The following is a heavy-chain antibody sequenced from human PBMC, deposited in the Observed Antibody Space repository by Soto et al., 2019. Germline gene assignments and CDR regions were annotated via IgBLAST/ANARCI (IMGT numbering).Heavy chain of an antibody. CDR2: ISSSSSYI. D-gene: IGHD3-10*01. CDR1: GFTFSSYS. CDR3: ARDRGHTGNYGMDV. V-gene: IGHV3-21*01. J-gene: IGHJ6*02. Sequence: EVQLVESGGGLVKPGGSLRLSCAASGFTFSSYSMNWVRQAPGKGLEWVSSISSSSSYIYYADSVKGRFTISRDNAKNSLYLQMNRLRAEDTAVYYCARDRGHTGNYGMDVWGQGTTVTVSS.